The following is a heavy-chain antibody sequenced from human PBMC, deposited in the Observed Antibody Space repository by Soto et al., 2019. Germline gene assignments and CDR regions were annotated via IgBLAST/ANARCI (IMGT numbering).Heavy chain of an antibody. CDR2: IYHSGST. V-gene: IGHV4-4*02. CDR1: GFTFSSYAM. D-gene: IGHD3-10*01. CDR3: ASMGSGSLSDAFDI. Sequence: GSLRLSCAASGFTFSSYAMSWVRQPPGKGLEWIGEIYHSGSTNYNPSLKSRVTISVDKSKNQFSLKLSSVTAADTAVYYCASMGSGSLSDAFDIWGQGTMVTVSS. J-gene: IGHJ3*02.